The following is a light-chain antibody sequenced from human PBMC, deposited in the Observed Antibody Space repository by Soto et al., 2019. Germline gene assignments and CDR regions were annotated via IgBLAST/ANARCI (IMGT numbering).Light chain of an antibody. Sequence: QSVLTQPPSTSGTPGQRVTISCSGSSSNIGSNTVNWYQHLPGTAPKLLIYSNNQRPSGVPDRFSGSKSGTSASLAISGLQSEDDADYFCAAWDDNLNGWVFGGGTKVTVL. CDR3: AAWDDNLNGWV. CDR1: SSNIGSNT. J-gene: IGLJ3*02. CDR2: SNN. V-gene: IGLV1-44*01.